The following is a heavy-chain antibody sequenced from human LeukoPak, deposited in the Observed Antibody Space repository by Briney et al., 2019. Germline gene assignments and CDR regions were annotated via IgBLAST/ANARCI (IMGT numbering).Heavy chain of an antibody. CDR2: ISSSSSYI. J-gene: IGHJ4*02. CDR3: ARGSTTVAGHYFDY. CDR1: GFTFSSYS. D-gene: IGHD6-19*01. V-gene: IGHV3-21*01. Sequence: PGGSLRLSCAASGFTFSSYSMNWVRQAPGKGLEWVSSISSSSSYIYYADSVKGRFTISRDNAKNSLYLQMNSLRAEDTAVYYCARGSTTVAGHYFDYWGQGTLVTVSS.